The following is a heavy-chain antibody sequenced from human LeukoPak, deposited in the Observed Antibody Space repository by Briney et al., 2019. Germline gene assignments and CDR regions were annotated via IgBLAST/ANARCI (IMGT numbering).Heavy chain of an antibody. CDR3: ARDRWELQDRIAFDI. Sequence: PSETLSLTCTVSGGSISRYYWSWIRQPPGKGLEWIGYIYYSGSTNYNPSLKSRVTISVDTSKNQFSLKLRSVTAADTAVYYCARDRWELQDRIAFDIWGQGTMVTVSS. CDR2: IYYSGST. CDR1: GGSISRYY. J-gene: IGHJ3*02. V-gene: IGHV4-59*01. D-gene: IGHD1-26*01.